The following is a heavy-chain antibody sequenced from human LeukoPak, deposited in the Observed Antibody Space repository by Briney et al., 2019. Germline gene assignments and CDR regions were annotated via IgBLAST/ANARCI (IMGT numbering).Heavy chain of an antibody. CDR1: GFTFSSYW. CDR2: IKQDGSEK. V-gene: IGHV3-7*01. D-gene: IGHD2/OR15-2a*01. J-gene: IGHJ4*02. Sequence: GGSLRLSCAASGFTFSSYWMSWVRQAPGKGLEWVANIKQDGSEKYYVDSVKGRFTISRDNAKNSLYLQLNSLRAEDTAVYYCTRISVVSTFRSPKYYFDYWGQGTLVTVSS. CDR3: TRISVVSTFRSPKYYFDY.